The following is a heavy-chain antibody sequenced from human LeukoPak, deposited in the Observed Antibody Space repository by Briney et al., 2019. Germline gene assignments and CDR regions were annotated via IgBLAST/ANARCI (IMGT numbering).Heavy chain of an antibody. CDR3: ARADTAMVFDY. CDR2: NSSISSYI. V-gene: IGHV3-21*01. D-gene: IGHD5-18*01. Sequence: GGPLRLSCAASGFTFSRYSMNWVRQAPGKGLEWVSSNSSISSYIYYADSVQGRFTISRDNAKNSLYLQTNSLRAEDTAVYYCARADTAMVFDYWGQGTLVTVSS. CDR1: GFTFSRYS. J-gene: IGHJ4*02.